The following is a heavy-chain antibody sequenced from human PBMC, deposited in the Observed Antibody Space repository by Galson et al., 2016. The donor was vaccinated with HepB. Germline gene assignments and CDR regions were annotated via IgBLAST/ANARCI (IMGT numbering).Heavy chain of an antibody. V-gene: IGHV3-21*01. J-gene: IGHJ4*02. D-gene: IGHD3-10*01. CDR2: ISSTTTYI. CDR3: ANSLMTSTSQGRGST. Sequence: SLRLSCAASGFTFSSYSMNWVRQAPGKGLEWVSSISSTTTYIYYADSVKGRFTISRDNAKNSVYLQMNSPRAEDTAVYYCANSLMTSTSQGRGSTWGQGTLVTVSS. CDR1: GFTFSSYS.